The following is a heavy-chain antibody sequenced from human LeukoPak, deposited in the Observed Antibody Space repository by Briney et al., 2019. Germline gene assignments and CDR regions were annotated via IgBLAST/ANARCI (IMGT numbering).Heavy chain of an antibody. CDR2: VSGSGDTT. CDR3: ARDDYNRL. V-gene: IGHV3-23*01. J-gene: IGHJ4*02. Sequence: GGSLRLSCAASGFTFSSYAMSWVRQAPEKGLEWVSGVSGSGDTTNYADTVKGRFTISRDNSKNTLYLQMNSLRAEDTAVYYCARDDYNRLWGQGTLVTVSS. D-gene: IGHD5-24*01. CDR1: GFTFSSYA.